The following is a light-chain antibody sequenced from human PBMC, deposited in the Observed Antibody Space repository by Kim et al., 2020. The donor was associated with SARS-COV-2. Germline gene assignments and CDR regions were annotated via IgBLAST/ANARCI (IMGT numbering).Light chain of an antibody. J-gene: IGKJ1*01. CDR1: SVSGY. CDR3: QQRNNWAT. Sequence: SVSGYVAWYQYKPGQAPRLLIYDASKRATGIPDRFSGSGFGADFTLTISSLQPEDFAVYYCQQRNNWATFGQGTKVEI. CDR2: DAS. V-gene: IGKV3-11*01.